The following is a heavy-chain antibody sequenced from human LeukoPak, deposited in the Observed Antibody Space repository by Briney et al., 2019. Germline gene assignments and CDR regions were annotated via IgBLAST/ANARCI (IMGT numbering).Heavy chain of an antibody. V-gene: IGHV3-30*04. J-gene: IGHJ4*02. CDR1: GFTFSSYA. Sequence: PGGSLRLSCAASGFTFSSYAMHWVRQAPGKGLEWVAVISYDGSNKYYADSVKGRFTISRDNSKNTLYLQMNSLRAEDTAVYHCARDLNTAMDYWGQGTLVTVSS. CDR3: ARDLNTAMDY. CDR2: ISYDGSNK. D-gene: IGHD5-18*01.